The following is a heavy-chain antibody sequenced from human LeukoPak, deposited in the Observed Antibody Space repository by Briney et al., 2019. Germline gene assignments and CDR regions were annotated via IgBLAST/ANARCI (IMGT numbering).Heavy chain of an antibody. D-gene: IGHD3-9*01. CDR1: GGSISGDY. CDR2: IYSSGTT. CDR3: ARGYSILTGYYYFDY. J-gene: IGHJ4*02. V-gene: IGHV4-4*07. Sequence: SETLSLTCTVSGGSISGDYWSWVRQPAGKGLEWIGRIYSSGTTNYNPSPKSRVTMSVDTSKNQFSLKLSSVTAADTAVYYCARGYSILTGYYYFDYWGQGALVTVSS.